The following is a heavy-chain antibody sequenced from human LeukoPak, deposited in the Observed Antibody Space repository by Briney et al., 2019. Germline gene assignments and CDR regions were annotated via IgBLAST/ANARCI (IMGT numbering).Heavy chain of an antibody. V-gene: IGHV3-7*01. CDR1: GFTFSSYW. CDR2: IKQDGSEK. J-gene: IGHJ4*02. CDR3: ARDVRSSVERLPYFDY. Sequence: GGSLRLSCAASGFTFSSYWMSWVRQAPGKGLEWVANIKQDGSEKYYVDSVKGRFTISRDNAKNSLYLQMNSLRAEDTAVYYCARDVRSSVERLPYFDYWGQGTLVTVSS. D-gene: IGHD1-1*01.